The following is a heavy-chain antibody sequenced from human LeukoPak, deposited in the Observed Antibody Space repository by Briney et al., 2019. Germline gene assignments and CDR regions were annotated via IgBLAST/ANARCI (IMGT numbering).Heavy chain of an antibody. V-gene: IGHV5-51*01. CDR1: GYSFTNYW. CDR2: IYPGDSDT. CDR3: ARLNNWFDS. Sequence: PGESLKISCEASGYSFTNYWIGWVRQMPGKGVEWMGIIYPGDSDTRYRSSFQGLVTISADKSISIAYLQWSSLKASDTAIYYCARLNNWFDSWGQGTLVTVSS. J-gene: IGHJ5*01.